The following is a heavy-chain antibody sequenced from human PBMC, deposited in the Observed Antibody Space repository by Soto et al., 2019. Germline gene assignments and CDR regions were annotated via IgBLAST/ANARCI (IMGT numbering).Heavy chain of an antibody. D-gene: IGHD2-2*01. J-gene: IGHJ4*02. CDR3: ARGVPNCSSSSCYFDF. Sequence: SLRLSCAASGFTFSSHWMNWVRQAPGKGLVWVSRISGDGRTTSHADSVKGRFTISRDNPMNTLYLQMNSLRAEDTAVYYCARGVPNCSSSSCYFDFWGQGILVTVSS. CDR2: ISGDGRTT. CDR1: GFTFSSHW. V-gene: IGHV3-74*01.